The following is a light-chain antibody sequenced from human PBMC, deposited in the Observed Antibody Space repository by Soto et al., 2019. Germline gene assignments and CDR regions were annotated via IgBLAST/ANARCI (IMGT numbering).Light chain of an antibody. J-gene: IGKJ4*01. CDR3: QQYNNWPPLT. Sequence: EIVMTQSPATLSVSPGERATLSCRASRSVSSNLAWYQQRPGQAPRLLIYGASTRATGIPARFSGSGFGTEFTLTINSLQSEDFTVYYCQQYNNWPPLTFGGGTKVEIK. CDR2: GAS. V-gene: IGKV3-15*01. CDR1: RSVSSN.